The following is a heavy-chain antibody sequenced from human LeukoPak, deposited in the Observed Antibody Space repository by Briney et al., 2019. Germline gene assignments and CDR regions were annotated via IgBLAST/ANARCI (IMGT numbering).Heavy chain of an antibody. V-gene: IGHV3-53*01. J-gene: IGHJ4*02. D-gene: IGHD3-3*01. CDR3: ARGGVVTRFFDF. CDR2: IYTGGNT. CDR1: GFTVSSNY. Sequence: GGSLRLSCAASGFTVSSNYMSWVRQAPGKGLECVSVIYTGGNTYYADSVKGRFIISRDTSKNTLYLQMNSLRAEDTAVYYCARGGVVTRFFDFWGQRALVTVSS.